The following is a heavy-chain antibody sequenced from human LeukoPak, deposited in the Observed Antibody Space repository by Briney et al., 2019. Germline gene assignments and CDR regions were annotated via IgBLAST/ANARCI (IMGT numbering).Heavy chain of an antibody. Sequence: GGSLRLSCAASGFTFSNYVMHWVRQAPGKGLEWVAVISYDGSNKYYADSVKGRFTISRDNSKSTLYLQMNSLRAEDTAVYYCAKATSSWYALDYWGQGTLVTVSS. CDR1: GFTFSNYV. J-gene: IGHJ4*02. V-gene: IGHV3-30*04. CDR3: AKATSSWYALDY. D-gene: IGHD6-13*01. CDR2: ISYDGSNK.